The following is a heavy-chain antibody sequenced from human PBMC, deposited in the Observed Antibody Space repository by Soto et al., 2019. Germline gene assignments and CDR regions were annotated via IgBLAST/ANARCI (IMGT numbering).Heavy chain of an antibody. V-gene: IGHV3-30-3*01. CDR2: ISYDGSNK. J-gene: IGHJ4*02. D-gene: IGHD1-7*01. Sequence: QVQLVESGGGVVQPGRSLRLSCAASGFTFSSYAMHWVRQAPGKGLEWVAVISYDGSNKYYADSVKGRFTISRDNSKNTLYMQMNSLRAEDTAVDYCGRNSVWNQAELTIDYWGQGTLVTVSS. CDR3: GRNSVWNQAELTIDY. CDR1: GFTFSSYA.